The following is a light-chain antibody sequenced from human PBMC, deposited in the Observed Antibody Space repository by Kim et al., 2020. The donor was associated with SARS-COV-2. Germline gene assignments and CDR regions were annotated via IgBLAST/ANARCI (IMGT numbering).Light chain of an antibody. CDR2: GVS. CDR1: QSVSRKY. J-gene: IGKJ1*01. V-gene: IGKV3-20*01. CDR3: QHYNTSPRT. Sequence: EIVLTQSPGTLSVSPGERATLSCRASQSVSRKYLAWYQQKPGQAPRLLIYGVSSRATGIPDRFSGSGSGTDFTLTISRLEPEDFAVYYCQHYNTSPRTFGQGTKVDIK.